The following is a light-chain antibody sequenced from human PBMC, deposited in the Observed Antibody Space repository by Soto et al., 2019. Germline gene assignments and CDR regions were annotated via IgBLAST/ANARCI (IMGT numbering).Light chain of an antibody. CDR2: DIN. Sequence: QSVLTQPPSASGTPGQRVTISCSGSDSNIGENDVSWYQQVPGTAPKLLLSDINQRPSGVPDRFSGSKSGTSASLAISGLQSEDEADYYCAAWDDSLNGYVFGTGTKVTVL. V-gene: IGLV1-44*01. CDR1: DSNIGEND. J-gene: IGLJ1*01. CDR3: AAWDDSLNGYV.